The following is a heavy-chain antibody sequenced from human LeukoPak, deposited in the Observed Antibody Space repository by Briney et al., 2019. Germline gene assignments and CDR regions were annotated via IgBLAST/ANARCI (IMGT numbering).Heavy chain of an antibody. CDR1: GYSISSGYY. V-gene: IGHV4-38-2*02. J-gene: IGHJ4*02. D-gene: IGHD2-2*02. CDR2: IYHSGST. Sequence: SETLSLTCTVSGYSISSGYYWGWIRQPPGKGLEWIGSIYHSGSTYYNPSLKSRVTISVDTSKNQFSLKLSSVTAADTAVYYCARAIRHCSSTSCYINYFDYWGQETLVTVSS. CDR3: ARAIRHCSSTSCYINYFDY.